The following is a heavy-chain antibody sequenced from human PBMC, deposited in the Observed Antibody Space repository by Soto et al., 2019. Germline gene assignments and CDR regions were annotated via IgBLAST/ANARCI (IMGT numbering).Heavy chain of an antibody. Sequence: ESGPTLVNPTETLTLTCTVSGFSLSNARMGVSWIRQPPGKALEWLAHIFSNDEKSYSTSLKSRLTISKDTSKSQVVLTMTNMDPVDTATYYCARIPRSGMFDGNFWSGYYYFDYWGQGTLVTVSS. V-gene: IGHV2-26*01. J-gene: IGHJ4*02. CDR1: GFSLSNARMG. CDR2: IFSNDEK. D-gene: IGHD3-3*01. CDR3: ARIPRSGMFDGNFWSGYYYFDY.